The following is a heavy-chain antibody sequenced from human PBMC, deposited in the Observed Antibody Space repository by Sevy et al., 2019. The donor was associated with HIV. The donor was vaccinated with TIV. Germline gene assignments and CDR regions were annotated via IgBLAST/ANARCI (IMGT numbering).Heavy chain of an antibody. Sequence: GGSLRLSCAASGFTFSSYWMSWVRQAPGKGLEWVANIKQDGSEKYYVDSVKGRFTISRDNAKNSLYLQMNSLRAEDTAVHYCASSEYSSGFLDAFDIWGQGTMVTVSS. CDR1: GFTFSSYW. J-gene: IGHJ3*02. V-gene: IGHV3-7*01. CDR2: IKQDGSEK. CDR3: ASSEYSSGFLDAFDI. D-gene: IGHD6-19*01.